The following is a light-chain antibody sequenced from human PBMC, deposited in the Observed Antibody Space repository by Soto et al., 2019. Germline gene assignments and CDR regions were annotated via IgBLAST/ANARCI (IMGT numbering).Light chain of an antibody. CDR3: QQYNSYSWT. V-gene: IGKV1-5*01. Sequence: IQMTQNPSTLSASVGDRVTITCRASQSISSWLAWYQQKPGKAPKLLIYDASSLESGVPSRFSGSGSGTEFTLTISSLQPDDFATYYCQQYNSYSWTFGQGTKVDNK. CDR1: QSISSW. CDR2: DAS. J-gene: IGKJ1*01.